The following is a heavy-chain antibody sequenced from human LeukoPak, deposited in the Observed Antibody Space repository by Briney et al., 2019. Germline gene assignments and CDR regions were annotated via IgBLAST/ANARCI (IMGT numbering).Heavy chain of an antibody. V-gene: IGHV4-59*01. CDR1: GGSISSYY. Sequence: PSETLSLTCTVSGGSISSYYWSWIRQPPGKGLEWIGYIHYSGSTNYNPSLKSRVTISVDTSKNQFSLKLSSVTAADTAVYYCARGEEYCSGGSCSDGMDVWGKGTTVTVSS. CDR2: IHYSGST. J-gene: IGHJ6*04. CDR3: ARGEEYCSGGSCSDGMDV. D-gene: IGHD2-15*01.